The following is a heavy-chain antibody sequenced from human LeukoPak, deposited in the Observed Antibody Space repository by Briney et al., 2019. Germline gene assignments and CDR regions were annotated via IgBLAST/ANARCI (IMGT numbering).Heavy chain of an antibody. D-gene: IGHD5-12*01. V-gene: IGHV4-38-2*02. Sequence: PSETPSLTCAVSGYSISSGYYWGWIRQPPGKGLEWIGSIYHSGSTYYNPSLKSRVTISVDTSKNQFSLKLSSVTAADTAVYYCARDRSGYDPYYFDYWGQGTLVTVSS. CDR2: IYHSGST. CDR1: GYSISSGYY. J-gene: IGHJ4*02. CDR3: ARDRSGYDPYYFDY.